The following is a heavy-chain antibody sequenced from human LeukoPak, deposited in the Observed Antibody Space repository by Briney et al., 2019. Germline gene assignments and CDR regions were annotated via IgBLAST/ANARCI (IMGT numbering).Heavy chain of an antibody. CDR3: ARARTSIRFTDSFDI. D-gene: IGHD2-21*01. CDR2: IIPILRSA. J-gene: IGHJ3*02. Sequence: SVKVSCKTSGVTFSNNSITWVRQAPGQGLEWLGGIIPILRSASYAQKFRGRLRMTSDESTTTAYMELSSLSSDDTAMYFCARARTSIRFTDSFDIWSQGTLVTVSS. CDR1: GVTFSNNS. V-gene: IGHV1-69*16.